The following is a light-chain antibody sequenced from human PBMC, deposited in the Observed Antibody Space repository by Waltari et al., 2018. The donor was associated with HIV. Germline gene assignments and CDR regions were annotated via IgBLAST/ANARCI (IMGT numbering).Light chain of an antibody. CDR2: EDD. V-gene: IGLV1-51*02. CDR3: GTWDTSLSAVV. J-gene: IGLJ3*02. CDR1: TSNIGDNF. Sequence: QSVLTQPPSVSAAPGQQVSISCSGSTSNIGDNFLSWFQQYPGPAPKLLIYEDDKRPSGIPDRFTGFKSGTSATLVITGLQTGDEAVYYCGTWDTSLSAVVFGGGTNLTVL.